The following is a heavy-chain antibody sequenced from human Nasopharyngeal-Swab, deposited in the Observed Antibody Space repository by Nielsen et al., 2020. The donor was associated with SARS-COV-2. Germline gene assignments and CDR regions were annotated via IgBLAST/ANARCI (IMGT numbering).Heavy chain of an antibody. CDR3: ASPDPDY. J-gene: IGHJ4*02. D-gene: IGHD1-14*01. V-gene: IGHV3-21*01. Sequence: ESLKISCAASGFTFSSYSMNWVRQAPGKGLEWVSSISSSSSYIYYADSVKGRFTISRDNAKNSLYLQMNSLRAEDTAVYYCASPDPDYWGQGTLVTVSS. CDR2: ISSSSSYI. CDR1: GFTFSSYS.